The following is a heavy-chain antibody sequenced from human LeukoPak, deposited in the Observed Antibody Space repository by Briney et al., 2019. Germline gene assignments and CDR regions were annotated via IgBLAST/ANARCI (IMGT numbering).Heavy chain of an antibody. CDR1: GYTFTGYY. CDR3: ARDRGYSSGWYFWY. D-gene: IGHD6-19*01. Sequence: GASVKVSCKASGYTFTGYYMHWVLQAPGQGLEWMGRINPNSGGTNYAQKFQGRVTMTRDTSISTAYMELSRLRSDDTAVYYCARDRGYSSGWYFWYWGQGTPVTVSS. CDR2: INPNSGGT. J-gene: IGHJ4*02. V-gene: IGHV1-2*06.